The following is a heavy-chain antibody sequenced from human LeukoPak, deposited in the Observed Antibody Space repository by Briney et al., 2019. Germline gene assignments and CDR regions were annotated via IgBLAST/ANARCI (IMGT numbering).Heavy chain of an antibody. V-gene: IGHV5-51*01. Sequence: GESLKISCKGSGYSFTSYWIGWVRQMPGKGLEWMGIIYPGDSNTRYSPSFQGQVTISADKSISTAYLQWSSLKASGTAMYYCARLGNVDTAMVNWFDPWGQGTLVTVSS. D-gene: IGHD5-18*01. CDR2: IYPGDSNT. CDR3: ARLGNVDTAMVNWFDP. J-gene: IGHJ5*02. CDR1: GYSFTSYW.